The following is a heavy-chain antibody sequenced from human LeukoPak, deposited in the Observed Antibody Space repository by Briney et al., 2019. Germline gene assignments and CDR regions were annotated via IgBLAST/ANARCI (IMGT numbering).Heavy chain of an antibody. J-gene: IGHJ3*01. V-gene: IGHV5-51*01. CDR1: GYTFTDYW. CDR3: AKTYYYGSGSPADAFDV. D-gene: IGHD3-10*01. CDR2: IYPDDSDT. Sequence: GESLKISCKASGYTFTDYWIGWVRQMPGKGLEWMGIIYPDDSDTRYSPSFEGQVTISADKSVSTAYLQWSSLKASDTAMYYCAKTYYYGSGSPADAFDVWGQGTVVTISS.